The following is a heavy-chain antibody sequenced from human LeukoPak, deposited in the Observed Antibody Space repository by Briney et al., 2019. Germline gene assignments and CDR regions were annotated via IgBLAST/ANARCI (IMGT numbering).Heavy chain of an antibody. J-gene: IGHJ4*02. CDR1: GFTFSSYG. CDR2: IWYDGSNK. D-gene: IGHD6-13*01. Sequence: GGSLRLSCAASGFTFSSYGMHWVRQAPGKGLEWVAVIWYDGSNKYYADSVKGRFTISRDNSKNTLYLQMNSLRAEDTAVYYCARDPHSGQLVDYWGQGTLVTVSP. CDR3: ARDPHSGQLVDY. V-gene: IGHV3-33*01.